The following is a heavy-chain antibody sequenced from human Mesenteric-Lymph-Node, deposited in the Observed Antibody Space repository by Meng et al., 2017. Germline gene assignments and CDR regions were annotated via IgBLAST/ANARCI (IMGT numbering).Heavy chain of an antibody. CDR1: GFTFGDYA. Sequence: GESLKISCAASGFTFGDYAMSWFRQAPGKGLEWVANIKQDGSEKYYVDSVKGRFTISRDNAKNSLYLQMNSLRAEDTAVYYCASVDTTGEGAFDIWGQGTMVTVSS. CDR2: IKQDGSEK. V-gene: IGHV3-7*01. D-gene: IGHD5-18*01. CDR3: ASVDTTGEGAFDI. J-gene: IGHJ3*02.